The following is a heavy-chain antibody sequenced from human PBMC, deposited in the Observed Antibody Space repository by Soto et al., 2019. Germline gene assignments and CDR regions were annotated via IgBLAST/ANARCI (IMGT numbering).Heavy chain of an antibody. CDR2: IYYSGST. CDR3: ARDQQSHYYGSVLYNWFDP. D-gene: IGHD3-10*01. Sequence: QVQLQESGPGLVKPSQTLSLTCTVSGGSISSGGYYWSWISQHPGKGLEWIGYIYYSGSTYYNPSLKSRVTISVDTSKNQFSLKLSSVTAADTAVYYCARDQQSHYYGSVLYNWFDPWGQGTLVTVSS. V-gene: IGHV4-31*03. CDR1: GGSISSGGYY. J-gene: IGHJ5*02.